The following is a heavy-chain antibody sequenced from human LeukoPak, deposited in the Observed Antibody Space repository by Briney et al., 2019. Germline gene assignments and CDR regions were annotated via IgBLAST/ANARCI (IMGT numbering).Heavy chain of an antibody. Sequence: GGSLRLSCAASGFTFSSYSMNWVRQAPGKGLEWVSCISSSSSTIYYADSVKGRFTISRDNAKNSLYLQMNSLRAEDTAVYYCARDQLGAGTDWFDPWGQGTLVTVSS. J-gene: IGHJ5*02. CDR1: GFTFSSYS. CDR2: ISSSSSTI. V-gene: IGHV3-48*04. CDR3: ARDQLGAGTDWFDP. D-gene: IGHD1-1*01.